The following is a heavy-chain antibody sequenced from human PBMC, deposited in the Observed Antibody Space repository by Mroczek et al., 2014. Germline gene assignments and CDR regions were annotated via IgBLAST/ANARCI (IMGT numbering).Heavy chain of an antibody. CDR1: GYTFTGYY. Sequence: VQLVESGAEVKKPGASVKVSCKASGYTFTGYYMHWVRQAPGQGLEWMGWINPNSGGTNYAQKFQGRVTMTRDTSISTAYMELSRLRSDDTAVYYCASKGQWLERLNAFDIWGQGTMVTVSS. D-gene: IGHD6-19*01. V-gene: IGHV1-2*02. CDR2: INPNSGGT. J-gene: IGHJ3*02. CDR3: ASKGQWLERLNAFDI.